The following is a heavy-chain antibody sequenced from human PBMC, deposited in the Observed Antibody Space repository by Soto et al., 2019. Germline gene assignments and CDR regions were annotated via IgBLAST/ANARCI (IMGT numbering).Heavy chain of an antibody. Sequence: SVKVSCKASGGTFSSYAISWVRQAPGQGLEWMGGIIPIFGTANYAQKFQGRVTITADESTSTAYMELSSLRSEDTAVYYCARAIVLVPAAIEHRNWFDPWGQGTLVTVSS. J-gene: IGHJ5*02. CDR2: IIPIFGTA. CDR3: ARAIVLVPAAIEHRNWFDP. V-gene: IGHV1-69*13. D-gene: IGHD2-2*01. CDR1: GGTFSSYA.